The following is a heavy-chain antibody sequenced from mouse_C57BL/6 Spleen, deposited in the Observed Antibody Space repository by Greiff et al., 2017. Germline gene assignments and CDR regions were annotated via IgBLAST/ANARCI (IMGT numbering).Heavy chain of an antibody. CDR2: ISYDGSN. CDR3: ANWDEFAY. J-gene: IGHJ3*01. D-gene: IGHD4-1*01. Sequence: EVQLQESGPGLVKPSQSLSLTCSVTGYSITSGYYWNWIRQFPGNKLEWMGYISYDGSNNYNPSLKNRISITRDTSKNQFFLKLNSVTTEDTATYYCANWDEFAYWGQGTLVTVSA. V-gene: IGHV3-6*01. CDR1: GYSITSGYY.